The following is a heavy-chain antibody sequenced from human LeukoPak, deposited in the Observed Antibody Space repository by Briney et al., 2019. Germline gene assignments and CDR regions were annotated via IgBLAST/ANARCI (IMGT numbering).Heavy chain of an antibody. CDR3: ARLEYYYVSGNYYKLFDY. CDR2: ISSSGSNI. Sequence: GGSLRLSCAASGFTFSSYNMNWVRQAPRKGLEWVSDISSSGSNIYFADSVKGRFTISRDNAKNSLYLQMNSLRDEDTAVYYCARLEYYYVSGNYYKLFDYWGQGTLVTVCS. J-gene: IGHJ4*02. D-gene: IGHD3-10*01. V-gene: IGHV3-48*02. CDR1: GFTFSSYN.